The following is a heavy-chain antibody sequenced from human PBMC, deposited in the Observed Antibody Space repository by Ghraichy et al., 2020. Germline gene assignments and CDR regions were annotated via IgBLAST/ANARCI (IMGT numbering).Heavy chain of an antibody. Sequence: SETLSLTCTVSGGSISSYYWSWIRQPAGKGLEWIGRIYTSGSTNYNPSLKSQITMSVDTSKNQFSLKLSSVTAADTAVYYCARGTDCSSTSCLERNREHWFDPWGQGTLVTVSS. CDR3: ARGTDCSSTSCLERNREHWFDP. D-gene: IGHD2-2*01. CDR2: IYTSGST. J-gene: IGHJ5*02. CDR1: GGSISSYY. V-gene: IGHV4-4*07.